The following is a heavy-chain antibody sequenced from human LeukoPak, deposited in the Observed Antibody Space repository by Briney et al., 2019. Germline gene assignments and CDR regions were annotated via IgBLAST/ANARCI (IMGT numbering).Heavy chain of an antibody. D-gene: IGHD4-11*01. V-gene: IGHV4-59*02. Sequence: SETLSLTCTVSGASVTDYYWSWIRQSPGKGLEWISYIHHSGNSDYNPSLRSRVTTSLDTSKNQFSLKLSSVTAADTAVYYCARAEYSNYVGWFDPWGQGTLVTVSS. CDR1: GASVTDYY. CDR3: ARAEYSNYVGWFDP. J-gene: IGHJ5*02. CDR2: IHHSGNS.